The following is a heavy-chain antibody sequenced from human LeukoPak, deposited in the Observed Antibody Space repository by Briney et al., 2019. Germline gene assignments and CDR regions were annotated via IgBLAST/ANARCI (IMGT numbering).Heavy chain of an antibody. CDR3: ARESEYYDFWSGTEDYYYMDV. Sequence: GGSLRLSCAASGFTFSSYSMNWFRHAPGKGLEWVSSISSSSSYIYYADSVKGRFTISRDNAKNSLYLQMNSLRAEDTAVYYCARESEYYDFWSGTEDYYYMDVWGKGTTVTVSS. V-gene: IGHV3-21*01. D-gene: IGHD3-3*01. CDR2: ISSSSSYI. J-gene: IGHJ6*03. CDR1: GFTFSSYS.